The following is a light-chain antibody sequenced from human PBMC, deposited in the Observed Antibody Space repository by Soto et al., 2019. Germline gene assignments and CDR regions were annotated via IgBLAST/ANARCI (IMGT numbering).Light chain of an antibody. CDR3: QQYGSSPRT. Sequence: EIVLTQSPGTLSLSPGERATLSCRASQSVSSSYLAWYQQKPGQAPRLLIYGASSRATGIPDRFSGSGSGTDFTLTISRLEPEDLAVYYSQQYGSSPRTFGQGTKVDIK. V-gene: IGKV3-20*01. J-gene: IGKJ1*01. CDR1: QSVSSSY. CDR2: GAS.